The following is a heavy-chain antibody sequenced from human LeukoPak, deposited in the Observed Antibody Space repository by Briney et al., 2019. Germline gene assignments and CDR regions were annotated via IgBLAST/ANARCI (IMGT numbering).Heavy chain of an antibody. CDR1: GYTFTSYA. V-gene: IGHV1-69*05. CDR2: YIPLFGTT. Sequence: SVKVSCKASGYTFTSYAMNWVRQAPGQGLEWMGGYIPLFGTTIYAQKFQGRVAFTTDDSTGTADMDLTSLTSDDTAVYFCAKGGPSGFSGAGMRQAMDVWGQGTTVIVSS. J-gene: IGHJ6*02. CDR3: AKGGPSGFSGAGMRQAMDV. D-gene: IGHD3-10*01.